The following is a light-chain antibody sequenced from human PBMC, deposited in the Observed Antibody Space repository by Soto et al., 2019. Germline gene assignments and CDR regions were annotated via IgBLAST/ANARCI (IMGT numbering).Light chain of an antibody. Sequence: DIQMTQSPSTLSASVGDTVTITCRASQSISTWMALYQQKPGKAPKLLMFDASTLSGGVPLRYSGSASATAFTLTVSSLKTDDFATYSCQHYHSYRYSFGQGTKVEI. V-gene: IGKV1-5*01. CDR1: QSISTW. CDR3: QHYHSYRYS. J-gene: IGKJ2*01. CDR2: DAS.